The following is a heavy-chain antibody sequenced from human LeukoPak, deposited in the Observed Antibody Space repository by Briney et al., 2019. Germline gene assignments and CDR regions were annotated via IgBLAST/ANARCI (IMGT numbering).Heavy chain of an antibody. V-gene: IGHV4-59*01. J-gene: IGHJ5*02. Sequence: SETLSLTCTVSGGSISNYYWSWIRQPPGKELEWIGYIFYSGSTTYNPSLKSRGAMSVDTSKNQFSLKLNSVTAADMAVYYCARGHYYGSGTICFDPWGQGTLVIVSS. CDR2: IFYSGST. D-gene: IGHD3-10*01. CDR3: ARGHYYGSGTICFDP. CDR1: GGSISNYY.